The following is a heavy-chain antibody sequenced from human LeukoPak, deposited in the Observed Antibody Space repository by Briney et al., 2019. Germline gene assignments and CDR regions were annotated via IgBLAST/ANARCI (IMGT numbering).Heavy chain of an antibody. CDR2: INPNSGGT. CDR3: ATLAAAGLPGYYFDY. J-gene: IGHJ4*02. CDR1: GYTFTGYY. Sequence: ASVKVSCKASGYTFTGYYMHWVRQAPGQGLEWMGWINPNSGGTNYAQKFQGRVTMTRDTSISTAYMELSRLRSDDTAVYYCATLAAAGLPGYYFDYWGQGTLVTVSS. D-gene: IGHD6-13*01. V-gene: IGHV1-2*02.